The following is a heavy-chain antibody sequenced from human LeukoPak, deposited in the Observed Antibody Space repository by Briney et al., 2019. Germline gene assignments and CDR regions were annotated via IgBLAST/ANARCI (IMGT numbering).Heavy chain of an antibody. J-gene: IGHJ4*02. CDR2: IYYSGST. CDR1: GGSISSYC. Sequence: SETLSLTCTVSGGSISSYCWSWIRQPPGKGLEWIGYIYYSGSTNYNPSLKSRVTISEDTSKNQFSLKLSSVTAADTAVYYCARHKAGTGTTDYWGQGTLVTVSS. D-gene: IGHD1-7*01. CDR3: ARHKAGTGTTDY. V-gene: IGHV4-59*08.